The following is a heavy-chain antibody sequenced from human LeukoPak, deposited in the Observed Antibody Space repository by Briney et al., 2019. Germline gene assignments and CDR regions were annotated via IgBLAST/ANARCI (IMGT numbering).Heavy chain of an antibody. V-gene: IGHV3-20*04. J-gene: IGHJ4*02. D-gene: IGHD2-8*01. CDR1: GFTFDDYA. Sequence: PGGSLRLSCTASGFTFDDYAMSWVRQAPGKGLEWVSGINWNGGSTGYADSVKGRFTISRDNAKNSLYLQMNSLRAEDTALYYCARVSNSRFSYTNRLLIDYWGQGTLVPVSS. CDR3: ARVSNSRFSYTNRLLIDY. CDR2: INWNGGST.